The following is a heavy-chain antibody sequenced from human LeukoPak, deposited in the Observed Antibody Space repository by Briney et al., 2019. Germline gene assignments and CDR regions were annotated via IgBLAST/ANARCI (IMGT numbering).Heavy chain of an antibody. V-gene: IGHV4-39*07. J-gene: IGHJ6*02. CDR2: IYYSGST. D-gene: IGHD6-19*01. CDR1: GGSISSSSYY. Sequence: SETLSLTCTVSGGSISSSSYYWGWIRQPPGKGLEWIGSIYYSGSTYYNPSLKSRVTISVDTSKNQFSLKLSSVTAADTAVYYCARELHRSGWTDYYYYYGMDVWGQGTTVTVSS. CDR3: ARELHRSGWTDYYYYYGMDV.